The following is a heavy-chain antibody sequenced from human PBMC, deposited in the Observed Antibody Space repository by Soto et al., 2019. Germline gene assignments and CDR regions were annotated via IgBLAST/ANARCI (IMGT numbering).Heavy chain of an antibody. V-gene: IGHV3-23*01. J-gene: IGHJ4*02. CDR3: ARGGVHYYDNSFDY. CDR1: GFTFRGDA. Sequence: EVQLLESGGDLVQPGGSLRLACAASGFTFRGDAMSWVRQAPGKGLEWVSSVSGSGEMTHYAESVKGRFTISRDNSKDTLFLQMESLRAEDTAVYYCARGGVHYYDNSFDYWGQGTLVTASS. CDR2: VSGSGEMT. D-gene: IGHD3-22*01.